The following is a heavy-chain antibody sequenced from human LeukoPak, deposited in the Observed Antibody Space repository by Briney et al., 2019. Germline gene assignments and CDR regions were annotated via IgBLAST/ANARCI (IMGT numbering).Heavy chain of an antibody. D-gene: IGHD6-6*01. Sequence: PGGSLRLSCAASGFTFSSYSMNWVRQAPGKGLEWVSGISWNSGSIGYADSVKGRFTISRDNAKNSLYLQMNSLRAEDTALYYCAKEEVEYSSSPVNWFDPWGQGTLVTVSS. CDR1: GFTFSSYS. J-gene: IGHJ5*02. CDR2: ISWNSGSI. CDR3: AKEEVEYSSSPVNWFDP. V-gene: IGHV3-9*01.